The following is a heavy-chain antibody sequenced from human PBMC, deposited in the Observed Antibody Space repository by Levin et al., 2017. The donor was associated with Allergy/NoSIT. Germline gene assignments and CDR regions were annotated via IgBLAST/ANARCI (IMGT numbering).Heavy chain of an antibody. CDR1: GGSFSGSY. Sequence: SETLSLTCAVYGGSFSGSYWSWIRQPPGKGLEWIGKINHSGSTNYNPSLKSRVTISVDTSKNQFSLKLNSVTAAGTAVYYCARVGDYASLGRRFDSWGQGTLVTVSS. CDR3: ARVGDYASLGRRFDS. V-gene: IGHV4-34*01. J-gene: IGHJ4*02. D-gene: IGHD4-17*01. CDR2: INHSGST.